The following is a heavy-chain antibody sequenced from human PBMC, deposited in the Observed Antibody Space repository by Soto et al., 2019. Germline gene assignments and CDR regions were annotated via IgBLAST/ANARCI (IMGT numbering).Heavy chain of an antibody. V-gene: IGHV4-39*01. D-gene: IGHD3-10*01. CDR1: GGSISSSSYY. CDR2: IYYSGST. CDR3: ASGDYYGSGREDWFDP. Sequence: SETLSLTCTVSGGSISSSSYYWGWIRQPPGKGLEWIGSIYYSGSTYYNPSLKSRITISVDTSKNQFSLKLSSVTAADTAVYYCASGDYYGSGREDWFDPWGQGTLVTVSS. J-gene: IGHJ5*02.